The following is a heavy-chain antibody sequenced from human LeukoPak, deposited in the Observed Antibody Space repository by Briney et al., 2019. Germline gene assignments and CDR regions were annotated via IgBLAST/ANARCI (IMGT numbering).Heavy chain of an antibody. Sequence: ASVKVSCKASGYTFTSYGISWVRQAPGQGLEWMGWSSAYNGNTNYAQKLQGRVTMTTDTSTSTAYMELRSLRSDDTAVYYCARGRSSWFLYYYYYYGMDVWGQGTTVTVSS. D-gene: IGHD6-13*01. V-gene: IGHV1-18*01. CDR3: ARGRSSWFLYYYYYYGMDV. J-gene: IGHJ6*02. CDR1: GYTFTSYG. CDR2: SSAYNGNT.